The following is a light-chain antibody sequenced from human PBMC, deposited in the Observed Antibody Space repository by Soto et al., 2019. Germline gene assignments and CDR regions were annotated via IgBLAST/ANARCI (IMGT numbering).Light chain of an antibody. CDR1: QSVSSSY. CDR2: GTS. Sequence: EIVLTQSPGTLSLSPGERATLSCRASQSVSSSYLAWYQQKPGQAPRLLIYGTSSRATAIPDRFSGSGSGTDFNLTISRLEPEDFAVYYCQQYGSSSWTFCQGTKVEIK. V-gene: IGKV3-20*01. CDR3: QQYGSSSWT. J-gene: IGKJ1*01.